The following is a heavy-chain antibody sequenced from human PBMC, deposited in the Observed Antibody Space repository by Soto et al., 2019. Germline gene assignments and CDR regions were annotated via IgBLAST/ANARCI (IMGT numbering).Heavy chain of an antibody. CDR1: GGTFSSYA. Sequence: QVQLVQSGAEVKKPGSSVKVSCKASGGTFSSYAISWVRQAPGQGLEWMGGIFPLFGTANYAQKFQGRVTITADESTSTAYMELRSLRSEDTAVYYCARLEVKNPYPYYYYGMDVWGQGTTVTVSS. CDR3: ARLEVKNPYPYYYYGMDV. D-gene: IGHD4-4*01. J-gene: IGHJ6*02. V-gene: IGHV1-69*01. CDR2: IFPLFGTA.